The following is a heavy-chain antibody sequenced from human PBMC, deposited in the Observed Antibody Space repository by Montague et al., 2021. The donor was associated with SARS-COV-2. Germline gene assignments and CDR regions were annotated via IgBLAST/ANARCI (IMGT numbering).Heavy chain of an antibody. V-gene: IGHV4-34*01. CDR1: GGYFSNYY. CDR2: INHRRST. J-gene: IGHJ4*02. Sequence: SETLSLTCAIYGGYFSNYYWGWIRQSPGKGLEWIGQINHRRSTTXNPSLKNRVTISIDPSKNQFSLALNSLTAADTAVYYCASPGNDYVYYFFNHWGQGTLVTVSS. D-gene: IGHD4-17*01. CDR3: ASPGNDYVYYFFNH.